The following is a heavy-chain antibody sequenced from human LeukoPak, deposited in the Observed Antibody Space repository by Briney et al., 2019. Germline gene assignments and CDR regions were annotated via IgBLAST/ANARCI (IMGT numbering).Heavy chain of an antibody. J-gene: IGHJ6*03. CDR1: GFTVSSNY. CDR3: AGGSGSYRTPYYYMDV. Sequence: GGSLRLSCAASGFTVSSNYMSWVRQAPGKGLEWVSIIYSGGSTNYADSVKGRFTTSRDNSKNTLYLQMNSLRAEDTAVYYCAGGSGSYRTPYYYMDVWGKGTTVTVSS. D-gene: IGHD3-10*01. V-gene: IGHV3-53*01. CDR2: IYSGGST.